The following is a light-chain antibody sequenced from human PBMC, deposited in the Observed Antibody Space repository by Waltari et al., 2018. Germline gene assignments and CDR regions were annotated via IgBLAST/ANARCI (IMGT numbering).Light chain of an antibody. CDR1: TPNIGSNP. J-gene: IGLJ2*01. Sequence: QSVLTQPPSASGTPGQTVTISSSGSTPNIGSNPVLWYQQLPGKAPKLLIYSNNQRPSGVPDRFSASKSVTSASLAISGLRSEDEADYYCVSWDDSLNGPAVGGGTKLTVL. CDR2: SNN. CDR3: VSWDDSLNGPA. V-gene: IGLV1-44*01.